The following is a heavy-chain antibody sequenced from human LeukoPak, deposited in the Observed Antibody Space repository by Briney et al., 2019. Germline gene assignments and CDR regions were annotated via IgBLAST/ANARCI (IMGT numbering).Heavy chain of an antibody. Sequence: GGSLRLSCAASGFTFSSYGMHWVRQAPGKGLEWVAVISYDGSNKYYADSVKGRFTISRDNSKNTLYLQMNSLRAEDTAVYYCAKTPSYSSGWWLDYWGQGTLVTVSS. CDR2: ISYDGSNK. J-gene: IGHJ4*02. CDR1: GFTFSSYG. D-gene: IGHD6-19*01. CDR3: AKTPSYSSGWWLDY. V-gene: IGHV3-30*18.